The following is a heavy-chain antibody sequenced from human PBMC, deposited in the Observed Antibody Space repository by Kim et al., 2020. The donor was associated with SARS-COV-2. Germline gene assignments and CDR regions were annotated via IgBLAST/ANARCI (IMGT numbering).Heavy chain of an antibody. Sequence: GGSLRLSCAASGFTFSGSAMHWVRQASGKGLEWVGRIRSKANSYATAYAASVKGRFTISRDDSKNTAYLQMNSLKTEDTAVYYCTRHREGRGLQSGNYYYGMDVWGQGTTVTVSS. D-gene: IGHD4-4*01. J-gene: IGHJ6*02. V-gene: IGHV3-73*01. CDR3: TRHREGRGLQSGNYYYGMDV. CDR2: IRSKANSYAT. CDR1: GFTFSGSA.